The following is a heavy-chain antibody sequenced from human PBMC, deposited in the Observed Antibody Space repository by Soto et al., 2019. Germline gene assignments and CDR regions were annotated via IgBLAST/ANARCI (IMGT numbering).Heavy chain of an antibody. J-gene: IGHJ4*02. CDR3: ATEQYNWKL. V-gene: IGHV4-59*01. Sequence: PSETLSLTCTVSGVSITPYYWTWILHPPGKGLEWIGYVYHTGNTYYNPSLKSRVTISLDTSKNQVSLRLKSVTAADTAVYYCATEQYNWKLWGEGTPVTVSS. CDR1: GVSITPYY. D-gene: IGHD1-20*01. CDR2: VYHTGNT.